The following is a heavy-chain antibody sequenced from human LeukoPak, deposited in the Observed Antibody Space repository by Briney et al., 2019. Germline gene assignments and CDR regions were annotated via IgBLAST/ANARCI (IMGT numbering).Heavy chain of an antibody. J-gene: IGHJ4*02. Sequence: SETLSLTCTVSGGSISSSSYYWGWIRQPPGKGLEWIGSIYYSGSTYYNPSLKSRVTISVDTSKNQFSLKLSSVTAADTAVYYRARLGVPGIEENYFDYWGQGTLVTVSS. CDR3: ARLGVPGIEENYFDY. CDR2: IYYSGST. D-gene: IGHD3-10*01. V-gene: IGHV4-39*01. CDR1: GGSISSSSYY.